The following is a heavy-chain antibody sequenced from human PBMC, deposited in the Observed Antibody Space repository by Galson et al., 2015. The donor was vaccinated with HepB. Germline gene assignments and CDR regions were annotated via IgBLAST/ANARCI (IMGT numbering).Heavy chain of an antibody. CDR1: GYTFTSYY. CDR3: ARDWGDSSGYYPSVPDY. D-gene: IGHD3-22*01. J-gene: IGHJ4*02. Sequence: SVKVSCKASGYTFTSYYMHWVRQAPGQGLEWMGIINPSGGSTSYAQKFQGRVTMARDTSTSTVYMELSSLRSEDTAVYYCARDWGDSSGYYPSVPDYWGQGTLVTVSS. CDR2: INPSGGST. V-gene: IGHV1-46*01.